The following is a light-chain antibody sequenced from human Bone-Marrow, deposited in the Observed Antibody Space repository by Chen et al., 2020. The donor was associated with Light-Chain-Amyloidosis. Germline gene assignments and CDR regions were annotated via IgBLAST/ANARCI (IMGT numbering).Light chain of an antibody. CDR2: RDT. J-gene: IGLJ2*01. Sequence: SYELTQPPSVSVSPGQPARIPCSGDDLSTKYAYWYQQKPGQAPVLVIHRDTERPSGISERFSGSSSGTTATLTISGVQAEDEADYHCQSADSSGTYEVIFGGGTKLTVL. CDR1: DLSTKY. V-gene: IGLV3-25*03. CDR3: QSADSSGTYEVI.